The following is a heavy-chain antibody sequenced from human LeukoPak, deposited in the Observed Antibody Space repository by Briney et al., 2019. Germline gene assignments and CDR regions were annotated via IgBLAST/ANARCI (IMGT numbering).Heavy chain of an antibody. J-gene: IGHJ4*02. CDR2: ISYDGSNK. CDR1: GFTFSSYA. D-gene: IGHD6-6*01. Sequence: GGSLRLSCAASGFTFSSYAMHWVRQAPGKGLEWVAVISYDGSNKYYADSVKGRFTISRDNAKNSLYLQMNSLRAEDTAVYYCARAYIAAPDYWGQGTLVTVSS. V-gene: IGHV3-30-3*01. CDR3: ARAYIAAPDY.